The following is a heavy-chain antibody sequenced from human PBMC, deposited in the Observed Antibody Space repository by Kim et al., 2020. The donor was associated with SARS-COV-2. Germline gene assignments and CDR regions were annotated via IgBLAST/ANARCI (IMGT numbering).Heavy chain of an antibody. J-gene: IGHJ3*02. CDR2: IYYSGST. CDR1: DDSISSSY. CDR3: AREEAGVILAFDI. V-gene: IGHV4-59*01. Sequence: SETLSLTCTVSDDSISSSYWTWIRQPPGKGLEWIGYIYYSGSTSYNPSLKSRVTISVDTSKNQFSLRLSSVTAADTAVYYCAREEAGVILAFDIWGQGTMVTVSS. D-gene: IGHD3-10*01.